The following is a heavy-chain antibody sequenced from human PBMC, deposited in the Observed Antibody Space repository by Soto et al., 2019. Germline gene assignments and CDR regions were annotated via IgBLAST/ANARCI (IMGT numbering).Heavy chain of an antibody. CDR3: ARGAQWLGEAFDS. J-gene: IGHJ4*02. CDR1: GGSISSGGYY. Sequence: QVQLQESGPGLVKPSQTLSLTCTVSGGSISSGGYYWSWIRQHPGKGLEWIGYIYYSGSTYYNPCLKSRVTISVDTSKNQSPLKLSSVTAADTAVYYCARGAQWLGEAFDSWGQGTLVTVSS. V-gene: IGHV4-31*03. CDR2: IYYSGST. D-gene: IGHD6-19*01.